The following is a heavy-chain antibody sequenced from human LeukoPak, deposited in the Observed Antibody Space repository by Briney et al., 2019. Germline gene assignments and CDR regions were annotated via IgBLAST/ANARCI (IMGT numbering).Heavy chain of an antibody. D-gene: IGHD3-22*01. J-gene: IGHJ4*02. V-gene: IGHV5-51*01. CDR3: ARIVVMHNYYDSSGYYYYFDY. CDR2: IYPGDSDT. CDR1: GYSFTSYW. Sequence: GESLKISCKGSGYSFTSYWIGWVRQMPGKGPEWMGIIYPGDSDTRYSPSFQGQVTISADKSISTAYLQWSSLKASDTAMYYCARIVVMHNYYDSSGYYYYFDYWGQGTLVTVSS.